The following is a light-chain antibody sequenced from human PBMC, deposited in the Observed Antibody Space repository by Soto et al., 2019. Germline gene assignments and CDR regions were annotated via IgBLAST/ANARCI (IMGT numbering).Light chain of an antibody. Sequence: DIKMTQSPSSLSASVGDRVTITCRASQDIRDYLVWYQQRPGKVPRLLIYAASTLQSGVPSRFSGSGFGTDFTLTISSLQSEDVATYYCQKYGGAPYTFGPGTKVDLK. V-gene: IGKV1-27*01. CDR3: QKYGGAPYT. CDR1: QDIRDY. J-gene: IGKJ3*01. CDR2: AAS.